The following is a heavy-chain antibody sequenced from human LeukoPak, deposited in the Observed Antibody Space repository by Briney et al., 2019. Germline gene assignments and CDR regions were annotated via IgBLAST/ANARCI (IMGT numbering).Heavy chain of an antibody. V-gene: IGHV5-51*01. Sequence: HGESLKISCKGSGYSFTSYWIGWVRQMPGKGLEWMGIIYPGDSDTRYSPSFQGQVTISADKSISTAYLQWSSLKASDTAMYYCARPNYDSSGSTLDAFDIWGQGTMVTVSS. J-gene: IGHJ3*02. CDR1: GYSFTSYW. CDR2: IYPGDSDT. CDR3: ARPNYDSSGSTLDAFDI. D-gene: IGHD3-22*01.